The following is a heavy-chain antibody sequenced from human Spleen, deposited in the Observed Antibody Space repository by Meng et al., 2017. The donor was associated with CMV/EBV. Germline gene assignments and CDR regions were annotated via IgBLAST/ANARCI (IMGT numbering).Heavy chain of an antibody. CDR1: GFTFSDYA. CDR3: AKQLSSGWSFYFDY. CDR2: ILGGGGGT. V-gene: IGHV3-23*01. J-gene: IGHJ4*02. D-gene: IGHD6-19*01. Sequence: GESLKISCAASGFTFSDYAMNWVRQAPGKGLEWVSGILGGGGGTFYADSVTGRFTISRDNSKNTLYLQMNSLVAEDTAVYYCAKQLSSGWSFYFDYWGQGTLVTVSS.